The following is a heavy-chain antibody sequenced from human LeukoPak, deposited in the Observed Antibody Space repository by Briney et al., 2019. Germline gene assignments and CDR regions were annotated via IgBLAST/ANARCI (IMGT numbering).Heavy chain of an antibody. CDR3: ARVQYCSGGSCYYYGMDV. V-gene: IGHV3-23*05. D-gene: IGHD2-15*01. CDR2: IGSDNKP. Sequence: GGSLRLSCEASGFTFSAYAMTWVRQAPGKGLEWVSSIGSDNKPHYSESVKGRFTISRDSSKNTLYLQMNSLRAEDTAVYYCARVQYCSGGSCYYYGMDVWGQGTTVTVSS. J-gene: IGHJ6*02. CDR1: GFTFSAYA.